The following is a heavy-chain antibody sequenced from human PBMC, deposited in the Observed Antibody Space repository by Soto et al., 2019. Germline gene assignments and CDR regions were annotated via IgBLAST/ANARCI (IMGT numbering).Heavy chain of an antibody. CDR1: GGSISSYY. Sequence: QVQLQESGPGLVKPSETLSLTCTVSGGSISSYYWSWIRQPPGKGLEWIGYIYYSGSTNYNPSLTRRVIISAETSKNQYSLKQRTSIAAEKAEEYCGTASSSSWYYYYYGMDVWGQGTTVTVSS. CDR3: GTASSSSWYYYYYGMDV. D-gene: IGHD6-13*01. CDR2: IYYSGST. J-gene: IGHJ6*02. V-gene: IGHV4-59*12.